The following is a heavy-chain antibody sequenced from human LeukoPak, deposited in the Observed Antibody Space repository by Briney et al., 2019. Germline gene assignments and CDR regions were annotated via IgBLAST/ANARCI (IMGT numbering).Heavy chain of an antibody. Sequence: SETLSLTCAVSGASINSGGYSWSWIRRPPGKGLEWIGYIYYSENTYYNPSLKSRVTISVDTSKNQFSLKLTSVTAADTAVYYCASHSGGYAYWGQGTLVTVSS. J-gene: IGHJ4*02. V-gene: IGHV4-30-4*07. CDR1: GASINSGGYS. CDR2: IYYSENT. D-gene: IGHD5-12*01. CDR3: ASHSGGYAY.